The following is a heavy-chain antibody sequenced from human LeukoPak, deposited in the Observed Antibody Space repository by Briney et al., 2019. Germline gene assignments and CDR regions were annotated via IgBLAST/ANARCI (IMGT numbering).Heavy chain of an antibody. CDR2: IYYSGGT. CDR3: FQAEDGIRYCSSTSCDPYFDY. CDR1: VGSISIGDYY. V-gene: IGHV4-30-4*08. D-gene: IGHD2-2*01. J-gene: IGHJ4*02. Sequence: SKTLSLTCTVSVGSISIGDYYWSWIRPPPLKRLEWIGVIYYSGGTYYNPSVKSRVNISVDTSKNQFSLKLSSVTAADTAVYFFFQAEDGIRYCSSTSCDPYFDYWGQGTLVTVSS.